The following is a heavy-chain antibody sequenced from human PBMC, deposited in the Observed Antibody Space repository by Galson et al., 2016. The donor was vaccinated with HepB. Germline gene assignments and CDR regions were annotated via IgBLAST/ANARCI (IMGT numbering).Heavy chain of an antibody. Sequence: SLRLSCAASGFIIGDYALSWFRQAPGKGLEWVGFIRTKAYGGTTEYAASVKGRFTISRDDSKRIAYLQMNSLKTEDTAVYYCQYYYDSNGYYRRILGLQHWGQGTLVTVSS. CDR1: GFIIGDYA. CDR2: IRTKAYGGTT. D-gene: IGHD3-22*01. V-gene: IGHV3-49*03. J-gene: IGHJ1*01. CDR3: QYYYDSNGYYRRILGLQH.